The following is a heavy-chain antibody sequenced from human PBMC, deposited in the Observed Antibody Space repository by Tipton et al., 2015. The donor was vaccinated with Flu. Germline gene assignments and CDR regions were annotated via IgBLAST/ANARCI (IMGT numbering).Heavy chain of an antibody. CDR1: GYSISSDYY. CDR3: ARRDFSNYVSEPKNWFDP. V-gene: IGHV4-38-2*01. CDR2: VHRAGNP. J-gene: IGHJ5*02. Sequence: TLSLTCAVSGYSISSDYYWGWIRQAPGQGLEWIGNVHRAGNPYYNPSLKSRVTISVDKSKNQFSLKLTSVTAADTAVYYRARRDFSNYVSEPKNWFDPWGPGTLLTVSS. D-gene: IGHD4-11*01.